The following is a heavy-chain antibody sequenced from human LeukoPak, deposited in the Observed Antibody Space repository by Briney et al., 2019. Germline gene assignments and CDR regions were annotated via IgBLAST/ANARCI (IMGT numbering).Heavy chain of an antibody. CDR2: ISHTEST. J-gene: IGHJ4*02. Sequence: SETLSLTCTVSGGSISSSNYYWGWIRQSPGKGLEWLGSISHTESTYYNPSLKSRVTISVDTSKNQFSLKLSSVTAADTAVYYCARGSRRVSSSWYGSRGYFDYWGQGTLVTVSS. CDR1: GGSISSSNYY. CDR3: ARGSRRVSSSWYGSRGYFDY. D-gene: IGHD6-13*01. V-gene: IGHV4-39*01.